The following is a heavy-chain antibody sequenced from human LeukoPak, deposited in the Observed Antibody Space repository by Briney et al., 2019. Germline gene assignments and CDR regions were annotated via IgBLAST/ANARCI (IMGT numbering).Heavy chain of an antibody. D-gene: IGHD4-11*01. V-gene: IGHV3-23*01. CDR2: ISGSGGST. Sequence: HPGGSLRLSCAASGFTFSSYAMSWVRQAPGKGLEWVSAISGSGGSTYYADSVKGRFTISRDNSKNTLYLQMNSLRAEDTAVYYCQASLYSNYEYYYYGMDVWGQGTTVTVSS. CDR3: QASLYSNYEYYYYGMDV. J-gene: IGHJ6*02. CDR1: GFTFSSYA.